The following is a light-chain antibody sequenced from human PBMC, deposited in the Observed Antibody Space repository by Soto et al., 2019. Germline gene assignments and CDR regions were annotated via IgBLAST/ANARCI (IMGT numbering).Light chain of an antibody. J-gene: IGKJ4*01. CDR1: QSVSSH. CDR2: DTS. CDR3: QQPVNWPLT. V-gene: IGKV3-11*01. Sequence: EIVLTQSPATLSLSPGERATLSCRASQSVSSHLAWYQQKPGQAPRLLMYDTSNRATGIPARFSGSRSGTDFTLTISSLEPEDFAVYFCQQPVNWPLTFGGGTKVEIK.